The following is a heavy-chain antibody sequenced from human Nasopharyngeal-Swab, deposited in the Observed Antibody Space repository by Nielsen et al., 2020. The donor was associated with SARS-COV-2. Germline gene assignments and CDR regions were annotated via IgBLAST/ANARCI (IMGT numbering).Heavy chain of an antibody. CDR3: ARGNQWLVLSDAFGI. J-gene: IGHJ3*02. V-gene: IGHV1-2*04. Sequence: ASVKVSCKASGYTFTGYYMHWVRQAPGQGLEWMGWINPNSGGTNYAQKFQGWVTMTRDTSISTAYMELSRLRSDDTAVYYCARGNQWLVLSDAFGIWGQGTMVTVSS. CDR1: GYTFTGYY. CDR2: INPNSGGT. D-gene: IGHD6-19*01.